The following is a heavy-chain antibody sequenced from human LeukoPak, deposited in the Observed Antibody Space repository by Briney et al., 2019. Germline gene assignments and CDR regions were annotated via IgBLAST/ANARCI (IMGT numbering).Heavy chain of an antibody. CDR3: ARRHYDSSGYFYTFQH. CDR1: GASVSRSPYY. J-gene: IGHJ1*01. CDR2: FYYSGST. V-gene: IGHV4-39*01. D-gene: IGHD3-22*01. Sequence: SETLSLTCTVSGASVSRSPYYWDWIRQPPGKGLEWIGNFYYSGSTHYNPSLKSRVTISVDTSKNQFSLKLSSVTTADTAVYYCARRHYDSSGYFYTFQHWGQGTLVTVSS.